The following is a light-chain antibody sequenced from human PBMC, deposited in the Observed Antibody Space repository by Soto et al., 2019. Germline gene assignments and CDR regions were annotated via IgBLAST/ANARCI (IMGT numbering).Light chain of an antibody. Sequence: QSVLTQPPSASGTPGQRVTISCSGSSSNIGNNYVYWYQQVPGTAPKLLMYRINQRPSGVPDRFSGSKSGTSASLAISGLRSEDETDYYCAAWDDSLSGWVFGGGTQVTVL. CDR3: AAWDDSLSGWV. V-gene: IGLV1-47*01. CDR2: RIN. CDR1: SSNIGNNY. J-gene: IGLJ3*02.